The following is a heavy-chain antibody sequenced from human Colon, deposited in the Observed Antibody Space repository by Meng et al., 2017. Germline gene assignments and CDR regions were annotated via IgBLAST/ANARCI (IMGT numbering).Heavy chain of an antibody. Sequence: VRLGGSGGGVVQPERSLSLSCVVSGFTFKNYGMHWIRQAPGKGLEWVSTISNNGGSTYYADSVKGRFTISRDNSKNTLYLQMNSLRAEDTAVYYCANGYSPDYWGQGTLVTVSS. CDR1: GFTFKNYG. CDR2: ISNNGGST. J-gene: IGHJ4*02. D-gene: IGHD5-18*01. CDR3: ANGYSPDY. V-gene: IGHV3-23*04.